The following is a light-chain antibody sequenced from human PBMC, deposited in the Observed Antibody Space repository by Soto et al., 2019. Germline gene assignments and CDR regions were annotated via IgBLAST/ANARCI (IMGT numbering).Light chain of an antibody. J-gene: IGKJ1*01. CDR1: QSISSC. V-gene: IGKV1-5*01. CDR3: PDSAIFPKA. CDR2: HAS. Sequence: DIQMTKCPATRSAYVKYRVTSTCRAIQSISSCLALYHKKPGTAPKVLIYHASNLQSGVPSRFSGSGSGTEFTLTISCLQHDDFIRYCSPDSAIFPKAFCHGAKVDIK.